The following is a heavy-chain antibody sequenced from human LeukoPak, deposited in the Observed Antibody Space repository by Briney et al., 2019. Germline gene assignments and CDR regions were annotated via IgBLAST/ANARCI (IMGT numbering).Heavy chain of an antibody. CDR2: ISSSTI. CDR3: ATSSAYYYFDFDY. Sequence: SGGSLRLSCAASGFTFSSYSMNWVRQAPGKGLEWVSYISSSTIYYADSVKGRFTISRDNAKNSLYLQMNSLRAEDTAVYYCATSSAYYYFDFDYWGQGTLVTVSS. V-gene: IGHV3-48*01. J-gene: IGHJ4*02. CDR1: GFTFSSYS. D-gene: IGHD3-22*01.